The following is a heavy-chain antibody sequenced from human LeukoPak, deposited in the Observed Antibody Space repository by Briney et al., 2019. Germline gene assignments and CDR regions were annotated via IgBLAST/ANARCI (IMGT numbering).Heavy chain of an antibody. D-gene: IGHD6-6*01. Sequence: GGSLRLSCAASGFTFSSYEINWVRQAEGKGLEWVSYISSSGSTIYYADSVKGRFTTSRDNAKNSLYLQMDSLRAEHTAVYYFARGPSSPLTHWGQGTLVTVSS. J-gene: IGHJ4*02. CDR1: GFTFSSYE. CDR3: ARGPSSPLTH. V-gene: IGHV3-48*03. CDR2: ISSSGSTI.